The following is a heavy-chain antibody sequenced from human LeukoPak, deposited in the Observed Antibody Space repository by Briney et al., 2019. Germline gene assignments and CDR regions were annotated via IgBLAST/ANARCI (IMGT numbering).Heavy chain of an antibody. D-gene: IGHD3-10*01. Sequence: GGSLRLSCAASGFTFSSYSMNWVRQAPGKGLEWVSSISSSSSYIYYADSVKGRFTISRDNAKNSLYLQMNSLRAEDTAVYYCARDLYGSGSSFDYWGQGTLVTVSS. J-gene: IGHJ4*02. CDR3: ARDLYGSGSSFDY. CDR1: GFTFSSYS. V-gene: IGHV3-21*01. CDR2: ISSSSSYI.